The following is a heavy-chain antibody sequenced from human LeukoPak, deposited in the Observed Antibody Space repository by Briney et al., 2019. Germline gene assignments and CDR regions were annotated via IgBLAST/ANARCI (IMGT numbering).Heavy chain of an antibody. J-gene: IGHJ4*02. CDR1: GGSFSGYY. D-gene: IGHD3-10*01. Sequence: SETLSLTGAVYGGSFSGYYWSWIRQPPGKGLEWIGEINHSGSTNYNPSLKSRVTISVDTSQNQFSLKLSSVTAADTAVYYCARGPTMVRGVRRDYWGQGTLVTVSS. V-gene: IGHV4-34*01. CDR2: INHSGST. CDR3: ARGPTMVRGVRRDY.